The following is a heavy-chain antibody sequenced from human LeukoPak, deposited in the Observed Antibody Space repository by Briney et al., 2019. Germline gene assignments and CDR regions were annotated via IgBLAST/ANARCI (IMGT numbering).Heavy chain of an antibody. J-gene: IGHJ4*02. V-gene: IGHV3-7*01. CDR1: GFTFSGYW. CDR2: IKQDGSEK. D-gene: IGHD3-10*01. CDR3: ARRNAYYGSGSFDY. Sequence: GGSLRLSCVASGFTFSGYWMTWVRQPPGKGLEWVAIIKQDGSEKYYVNSVKGRFTISRDNAKNSLYLQMNSLRDEDTAVYYCARRNAYYGSGSFDYWGQGTLVTVSS.